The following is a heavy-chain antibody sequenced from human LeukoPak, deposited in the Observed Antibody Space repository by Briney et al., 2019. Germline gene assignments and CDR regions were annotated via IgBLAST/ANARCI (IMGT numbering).Heavy chain of an antibody. D-gene: IGHD2-15*01. CDR1: GDSISSSSSY. J-gene: IGHJ6*03. CDR3: ARANGVYCSGGSCFSAHYYYSLDG. Sequence: PSETLSLTCTVSGDSISSSSSYWGWLRQPPGTGLEWIGYIYDIVTTNYNPSLKSRVTISVDTSKNQFSLNLSSVTAVDTAVYYCARANGVYCSGGSCFSAHYYYSLDGWGKGTTVTISS. CDR2: IYDIVTT. V-gene: IGHV4-61*05.